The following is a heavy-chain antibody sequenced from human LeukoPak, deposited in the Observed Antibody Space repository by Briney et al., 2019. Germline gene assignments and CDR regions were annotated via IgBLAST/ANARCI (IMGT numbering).Heavy chain of an antibody. CDR3: ARGDSSSWYHPLGYFDL. V-gene: IGHV4-4*02. CDR1: GGSISSSNW. J-gene: IGHJ2*01. Sequence: KPSGTLSLTCAVSGGSISSSNWWSWVRQPPGKGLEWIGEIYHSGSTNYNPSLKSRVTISVDKSKNQFSLKLSSVTAADTAVYYCARGDSSSWYHPLGYFDLWGRGTLVTVSS. D-gene: IGHD6-13*01. CDR2: IYHSGST.